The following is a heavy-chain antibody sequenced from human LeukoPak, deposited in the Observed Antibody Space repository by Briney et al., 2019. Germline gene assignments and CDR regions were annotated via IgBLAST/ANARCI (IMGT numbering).Heavy chain of an antibody. D-gene: IGHD3-3*01. Sequence: SQTLSLTCTVSGASINSGNSYWSWIRQPPGKGLEWIGYIYYSGTTYYNPFLKSRVSMSVDTSENQFSLKLNSVTAADTAVYYCARSPYFDFWAGYYDLDCWGQGTLVTVSS. CDR1: GASINSGNSY. CDR3: ARSPYFDFWAGYYDLDC. CDR2: IYYSGTT. V-gene: IGHV4-30-4*08. J-gene: IGHJ4*02.